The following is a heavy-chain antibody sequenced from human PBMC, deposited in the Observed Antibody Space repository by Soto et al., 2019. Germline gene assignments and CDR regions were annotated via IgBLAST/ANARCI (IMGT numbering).Heavy chain of an antibody. CDR3: ARENGGTTTVTTKDY. V-gene: IGHV1-69*13. CDR2: IIPIFGTA. CDR1: GGTFSSYA. D-gene: IGHD4-17*01. Sequence: ASVEVSCKASGGTFSSYAISWVRQATRQGLEWMGGIIPIFGTANYAQKFQGRVTITADESTSTAYMELSSLRSEDTAVYYCARENGGTTTVTTKDYWGKGTLVTAS. J-gene: IGHJ4*02.